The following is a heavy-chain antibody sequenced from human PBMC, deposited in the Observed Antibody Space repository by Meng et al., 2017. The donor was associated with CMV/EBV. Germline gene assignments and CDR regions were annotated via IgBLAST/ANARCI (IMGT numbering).Heavy chain of an antibody. J-gene: IGHJ6*02. D-gene: IGHD2-2*01. Sequence: ASVKVSCKASCYTFTSYGISWVRQAPGQGLEWMGWISAYNGNTNYAQKLQGRVTMTTDTSTSTAYMELMSLRSDDTAVYYCARVVVVPAANTLRYYYYGMDVWGQGTTVTVSS. CDR3: ARVVVVPAANTLRYYYYGMDV. CDR1: CYTFTSYG. CDR2: ISAYNGNT. V-gene: IGHV1-18*01.